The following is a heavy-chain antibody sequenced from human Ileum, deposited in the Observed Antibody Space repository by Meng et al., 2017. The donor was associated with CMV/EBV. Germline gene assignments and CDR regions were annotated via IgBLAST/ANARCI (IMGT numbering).Heavy chain of an antibody. Sequence: LYCGGSGYIFRTYWMHWFRQAPGKGLVWVSRINPDGSTTTYADYVRGRFTISRDNAKNTLYLQMNSLRTEDTALYYCTKDLTGLEDYWGQGTLVTVSS. V-gene: IGHV3-74*01. CDR2: INPDGSTT. D-gene: IGHD1-20*01. J-gene: IGHJ4*02. CDR3: TKDLTGLEDY. CDR1: GYIFRTYW.